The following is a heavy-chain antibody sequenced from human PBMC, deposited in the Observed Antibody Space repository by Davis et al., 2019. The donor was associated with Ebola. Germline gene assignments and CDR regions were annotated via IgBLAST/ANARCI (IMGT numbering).Heavy chain of an antibody. J-gene: IGHJ6*02. CDR2: ISYDGSNK. CDR1: GFTFSSYG. Sequence: LSLTCAASGFTFSSYGMHWVRQAPGKGLEWVAVISYDGSNKYYADSVKGRFTISRDNSKNTLYLQMNSLRAEDTAVYYCARLPTRGQGYGMDVWGQGTTVTVSS. CDR3: ARLPTRGQGYGMDV. V-gene: IGHV3-30*03.